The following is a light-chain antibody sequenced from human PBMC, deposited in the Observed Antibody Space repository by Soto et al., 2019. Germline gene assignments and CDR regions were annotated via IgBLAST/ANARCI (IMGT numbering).Light chain of an antibody. CDR1: SGSIASNY. CDR2: EDN. J-gene: IGLJ2*01. V-gene: IGLV6-57*04. CDR3: QSYQSGNVV. Sequence: FMLTQPHSVSESPGKTVTISCTRSSGSIASNYVQWYQQRPGSAPTPVIYEDNERPSGVPDRFSGSIDSSSNSASLTISGLKTDDGADYYCQSYQSGNVVFGGGTKVTVL.